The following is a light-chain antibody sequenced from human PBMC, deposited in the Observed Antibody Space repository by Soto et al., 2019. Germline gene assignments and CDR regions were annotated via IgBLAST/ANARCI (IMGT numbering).Light chain of an antibody. V-gene: IGKV2-28*01. CDR3: MQSLNIPPT. J-gene: IGKJ4*01. CDR2: LGS. Sequence: DIVMTQSPLPLPVTPGEPASISCRASQSLLHSDGYNYVDWYLQKPGQSPQLLIYLGSNRASGVPDSLSCSGSATVFTLKTSQVEPEDFGVYFSMQSLNIPPTFGGGTKVEIK. CDR1: QSLLHSDGYNY.